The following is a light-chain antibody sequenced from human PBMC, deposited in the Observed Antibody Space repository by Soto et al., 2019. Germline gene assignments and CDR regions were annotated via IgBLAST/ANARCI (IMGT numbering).Light chain of an antibody. CDR2: KAS. V-gene: IGKV1-5*03. CDR3: QQYNSYPCT. Sequence: DIQMTQSPSTLSASVGDRVTITCRASQSISSWLAWYHQKPGKAPKLLIYKASSLESGLPSRFSGSGSGTEFTLTINILQPDDFATYYWQQYNSYPCTFGGGTKVEIK. J-gene: IGKJ4*01. CDR1: QSISSW.